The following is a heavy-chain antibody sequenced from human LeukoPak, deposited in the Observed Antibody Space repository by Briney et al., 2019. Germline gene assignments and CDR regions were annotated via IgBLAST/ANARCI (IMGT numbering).Heavy chain of an antibody. Sequence: GGYLRFLCGASEFTFSSYSLNWFRRAPGKGLLEFSSISRSSSYIYYAHSVKGRFTISRDNAKNSLYLQLNSLRAEDTAVYYCARDRGSSLYGYFQHWGQGTLVTVSS. CDR1: EFTFSSYS. CDR2: ISRSSSYI. D-gene: IGHD6-13*01. CDR3: ARDRGSSLYGYFQH. V-gene: IGHV3-21*01. J-gene: IGHJ1*01.